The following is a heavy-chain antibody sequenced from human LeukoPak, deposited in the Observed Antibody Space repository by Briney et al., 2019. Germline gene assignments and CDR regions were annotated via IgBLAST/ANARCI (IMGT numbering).Heavy chain of an antibody. V-gene: IGHV4-34*01. D-gene: IGHD6-13*01. J-gene: IGHJ4*02. CDR3: ASARDSSQNDY. Sequence: PSETLSLTCAVYGGSFSGYYWSWIRQPPGKGLEWIGEINHSGSTNYNPSLKSRVTISVDTSKNQFSLKLGSVTAADTAVYYCASARDSSQNDYWGQGTLVTVSS. CDR2: INHSGST. CDR1: GGSFSGYY.